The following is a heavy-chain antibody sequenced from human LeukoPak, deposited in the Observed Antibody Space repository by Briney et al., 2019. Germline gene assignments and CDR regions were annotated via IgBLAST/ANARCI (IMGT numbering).Heavy chain of an antibody. J-gene: IGHJ6*02. CDR3: ARAPTGYYGMDV. CDR1: GFTFSSYW. V-gene: IGHV3-74*01. Sequence: PGGSLRLSCAASGFTFSSYWMHWVRQAPGKGLVWVSRINSDGSSTSYADSVKGRFTISRDNAKNTLYLQMNSLRAEDTAVYYCARAPTGYYGMDVWGQGTTVTVSS. D-gene: IGHD4-11*01. CDR2: INSDGSST.